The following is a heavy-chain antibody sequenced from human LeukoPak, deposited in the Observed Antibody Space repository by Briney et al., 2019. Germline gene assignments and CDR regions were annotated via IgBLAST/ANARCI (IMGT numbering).Heavy chain of an antibody. J-gene: IGHJ4*02. D-gene: IGHD3-22*01. CDR3: ARDRYDRSGYYDY. V-gene: IGHV3-21*01. CDR1: GFTLSSYS. Sequence: GGSLRLSCAASGFTLSSYSMNWVRQAPGKGLEWVSSISSSSSYIDYTDSGKGRFTISRDNTKKSLYLQMNSLRAEDTAVYYCARDRYDRSGYYDYWGQGTLVTVSS. CDR2: ISSSSSYI.